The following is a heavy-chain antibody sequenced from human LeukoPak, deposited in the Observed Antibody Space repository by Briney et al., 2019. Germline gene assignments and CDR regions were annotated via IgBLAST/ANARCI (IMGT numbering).Heavy chain of an antibody. CDR1: GFIFSSYW. CDR3: ARGQRRHIDMAPSFDY. Sequence: GRSLRLSCAASGFIFSSYWMSWVRQAPGKGLEWVANIKQDGSEKYYVDSVKGRFTISRDNAKNSLYLQMNSLRAEDTSVYYCARGQRRHIDMAPSFDYWGQGTLVTVSS. J-gene: IGHJ4*02. V-gene: IGHV3-7*01. D-gene: IGHD5-24*01. CDR2: IKQDGSEK.